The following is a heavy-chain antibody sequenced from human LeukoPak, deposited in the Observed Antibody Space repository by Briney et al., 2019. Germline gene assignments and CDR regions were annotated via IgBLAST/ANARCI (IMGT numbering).Heavy chain of an antibody. V-gene: IGHV4-34*01. J-gene: IGHJ5*02. D-gene: IGHD3-9*01. CDR1: GGSFSGYY. Sequence: PSETLSLTCAVYGGSFSGYYWSWIRQPAGKGLEWIGEINHSGRTNYNPSLKSRVTISVDTSKNQFSLKPSSATAADTAVHHCESGRVLRYFNRWGQGTPVTVSS. CDR3: ESGRVLRYFNR. CDR2: INHSGRT.